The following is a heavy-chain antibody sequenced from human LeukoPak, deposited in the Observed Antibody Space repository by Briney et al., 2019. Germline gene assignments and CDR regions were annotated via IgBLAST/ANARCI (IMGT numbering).Heavy chain of an antibody. Sequence: PGGSLRLSCAASGFPFDDYPMHWVRQAPGKGVEWVSGSSWNSGSIGYADSVKGRFTISRDNAKNSLYLQMNSLRGEGTALYYCAKDTADYDILTGYYDYWGQGTLVTVSS. J-gene: IGHJ4*02. CDR3: AKDTADYDILTGYYDY. D-gene: IGHD3-9*01. V-gene: IGHV3-9*01. CDR2: SSWNSGSI. CDR1: GFPFDDYP.